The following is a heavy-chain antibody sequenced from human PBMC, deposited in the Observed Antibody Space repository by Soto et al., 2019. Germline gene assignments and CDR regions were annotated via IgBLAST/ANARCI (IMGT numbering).Heavy chain of an antibody. CDR3: ARYSGKYQGPIDY. D-gene: IGHD1-26*01. Sequence: QVQLVESGGGVVQPGRSLRLSCAASGFTFSHYGIHWVRQAPGKGLEWLAVISYDGSNKHYADSVKGRFTVSRDKSKNTLYLPLNSLRAEDTVVYFCARYSGKYQGPIDYWGQGTLVTVSS. J-gene: IGHJ4*02. V-gene: IGHV3-30*03. CDR1: GFTFSHYG. CDR2: ISYDGSNK.